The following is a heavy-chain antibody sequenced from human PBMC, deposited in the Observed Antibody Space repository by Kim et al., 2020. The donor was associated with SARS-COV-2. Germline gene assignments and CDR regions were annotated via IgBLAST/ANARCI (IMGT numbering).Heavy chain of an antibody. V-gene: IGHV3-30*18. CDR2: ISYDGSNQ. CDR3: AKDQNYHGSETGDWFDP. J-gene: IGHJ5*02. D-gene: IGHD3-10*01. Sequence: GGSLRLSCAASGFTFSSYGMHWVRQAPGKGLEWVAVISYDGSNQYYADSVKGRFTISRDNSKNTLYLQMNSLRIEDTAVYYCAKDQNYHGSETGDWFDPWGQGTLVTVPS. CDR1: GFTFSSYG.